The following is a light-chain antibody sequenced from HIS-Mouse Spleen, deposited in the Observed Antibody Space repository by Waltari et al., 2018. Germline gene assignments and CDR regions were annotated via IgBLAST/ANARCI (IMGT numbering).Light chain of an antibody. Sequence: SYELTQPPSVSVSPGQTARITCSGDALPKKYAYWYQQQSGQAPVLVIYADSKRPSGRPESCSGSSSWRMATLMISGAQVEDEADYYCYSTDSSGNHRVFGGGTKLTVL. CDR3: YSTDSSGNHRV. V-gene: IGLV3-10*01. CDR2: ADS. J-gene: IGLJ2*01. CDR1: ALPKKY.